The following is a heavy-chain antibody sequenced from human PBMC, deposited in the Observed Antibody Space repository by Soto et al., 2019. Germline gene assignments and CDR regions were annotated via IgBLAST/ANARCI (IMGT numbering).Heavy chain of an antibody. Sequence: QVQLVESGGGVVQPGRSLRLSCVASGLTFSSYAMHWVRQAPGKGLEWGAVISHEGGNKYSADSVKGRFTISRDNSKNTLYLQMNSLTTEDTAVYYCANDRGRFGDYGMDVWGQGTTVTVSS. D-gene: IGHD3-10*01. CDR1: GLTFSSYA. CDR3: ANDRGRFGDYGMDV. J-gene: IGHJ6*02. CDR2: ISHEGGNK. V-gene: IGHV3-30*18.